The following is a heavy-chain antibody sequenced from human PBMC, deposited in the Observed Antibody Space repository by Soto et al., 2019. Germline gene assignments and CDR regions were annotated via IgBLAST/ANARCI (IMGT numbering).Heavy chain of an antibody. CDR2: MNPNSGNT. D-gene: IGHD3-3*01. CDR3: ARPSTTYYDFWSGYYPYYYYYYGMDV. J-gene: IGHJ6*02. Sequence: ASVKVSCKASGYTFTSYDINWVRQATGQGLEWMGWMNPNSGNTGYAQKFQGRVTMTRNTSISTAYMELSSLRSEDTAVYYCARPSTTYYDFWSGYYPYYYYYYGMDVWGQGTTVTVSS. V-gene: IGHV1-8*01. CDR1: GYTFTSYD.